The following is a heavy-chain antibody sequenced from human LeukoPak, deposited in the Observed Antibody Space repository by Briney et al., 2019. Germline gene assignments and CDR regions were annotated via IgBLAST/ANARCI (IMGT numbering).Heavy chain of an antibody. D-gene: IGHD5-18*01. CDR2: INHSGST. Sequence: PSETLSLTCAVYGGSFSGYYWSWIRQLPGKGLEWIGEINHSGSTNYNPSLKSRVTISVDTSKNQFSLKLSSVTAADTAVYYCARGVHGYSYGYVPWELYSYMDVWGKGTTVSISS. V-gene: IGHV4-34*01. J-gene: IGHJ6*03. CDR1: GGSFSGYY. CDR3: ARGVHGYSYGYVPWELYSYMDV.